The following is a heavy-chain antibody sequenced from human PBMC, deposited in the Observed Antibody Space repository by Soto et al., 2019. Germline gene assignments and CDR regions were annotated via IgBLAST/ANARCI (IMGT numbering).Heavy chain of an antibody. CDR3: ARGLAI. CDR1: GGSISSGGYF. CDR2: IYYSGST. V-gene: IGHV4-31*03. Sequence: QVQLQESGPGLVQPSQTLSLTCTVSGGSISSGGYFWSWIRQHPGKGLEWIGSIYYSGSTYCNPSLTRRIAVSVDTSKNHSSLKLRAVTAAATAVYYCARGLAIWGQGTMVTVSS. J-gene: IGHJ3*02.